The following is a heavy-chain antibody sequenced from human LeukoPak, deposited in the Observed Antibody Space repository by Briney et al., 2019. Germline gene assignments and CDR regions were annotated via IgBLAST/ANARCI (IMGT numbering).Heavy chain of an antibody. CDR1: GGSLSGYY. D-gene: IGHD6-13*01. Sequence: SETLSLTCAVSGGSLSGYYWSWIRQPPGKGLEWIGEINHSGTTNYNPSLKSRVTISLDTSRNQFSLKVSSVTATDTAVYYCARDGTPKVADGAGYYGIDVWGQGTTVTVSS. CDR2: INHSGTT. CDR3: ARDGTPKVADGAGYYGIDV. V-gene: IGHV4-34*01. J-gene: IGHJ6*02.